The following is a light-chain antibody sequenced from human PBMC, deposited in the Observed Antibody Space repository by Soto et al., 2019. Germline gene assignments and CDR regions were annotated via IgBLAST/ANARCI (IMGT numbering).Light chain of an antibody. CDR2: EVT. V-gene: IGLV2-23*02. Sequence: QSALTQPASVSGSPGQSITISCTGTNGDIGTYNLVSWYQQHPGKAPKVIISEVTKRPSGVSDRFSGSKSATTASLTISGLQAEDEADYYCTSYAGSNNLVFAGGTKLTVL. J-gene: IGLJ3*02. CDR1: NGDIGTYNL. CDR3: TSYAGSNNLV.